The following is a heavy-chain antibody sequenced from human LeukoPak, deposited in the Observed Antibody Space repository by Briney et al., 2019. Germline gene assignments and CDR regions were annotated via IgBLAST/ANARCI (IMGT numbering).Heavy chain of an antibody. D-gene: IGHD3-10*01. CDR2: IYHSGIT. V-gene: IGHV4-4*02. Sequence: SGTLSLTCAVSGGSISSSNWWSWVRQPPGKGLEWIGEIYHSGITNYNPSLKSRVTISVDKSKNQFSLKLSSVTAADTAVYYCATAWFGESPYYYYGMDVWGQGTTVTVSS. CDR3: ATAWFGESPYYYYGMDV. CDR1: GGSISSSNW. J-gene: IGHJ6*02.